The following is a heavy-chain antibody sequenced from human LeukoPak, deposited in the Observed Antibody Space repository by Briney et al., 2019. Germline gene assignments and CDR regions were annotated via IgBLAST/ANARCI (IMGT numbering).Heavy chain of an antibody. V-gene: IGHV3-23*01. Sequence: QPEASLRLSCAASEFTFSSSVMSWVRQAPGKGLEWVSVISGGGGTRYYADSVKGRFTISRDNSKNTLYLQMNSLRADDTAIYYCAKGGLSDRRFEYWGQGTLVTVSS. CDR2: ISGGGGTR. D-gene: IGHD3-16*02. J-gene: IGHJ4*02. CDR3: AKGGLSDRRFEY. CDR1: EFTFSSSV.